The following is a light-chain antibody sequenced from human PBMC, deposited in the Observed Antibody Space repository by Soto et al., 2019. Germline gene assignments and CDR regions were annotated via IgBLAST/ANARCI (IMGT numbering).Light chain of an antibody. CDR2: DVS. Sequence: QSALTQPAYVSASPGQSITLSCTGTSSDVGRYNYVSWYQQHPGKAPKLMIYDVSNRTSGVSNRCSGSKSGNTASLTISGVQAEDEAEYYCSSYTSSSTYVVFGGGTKLTVL. CDR3: SSYTSSSTYVV. V-gene: IGLV2-14*01. CDR1: SSDVGRYNY. J-gene: IGLJ2*01.